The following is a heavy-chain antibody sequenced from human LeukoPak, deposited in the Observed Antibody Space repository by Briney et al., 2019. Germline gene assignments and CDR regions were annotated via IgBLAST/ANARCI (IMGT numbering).Heavy chain of an antibody. CDR2: IIPILGMP. D-gene: IGHD3-22*01. J-gene: IGHJ4*02. CDR1: GYTFTGYY. V-gene: IGHV1-69*02. Sequence: SVKVSCKASGYTFTGYYMHWVRQAPGQGLEWMGRIIPILGMPNYAQKFQGRVTITADKSTSTAYMELSSLRSDDTAVYYCSTSPSYYYDSSGYYFDYWGQGTLVTVSS. CDR3: STSPSYYYDSSGYYFDY.